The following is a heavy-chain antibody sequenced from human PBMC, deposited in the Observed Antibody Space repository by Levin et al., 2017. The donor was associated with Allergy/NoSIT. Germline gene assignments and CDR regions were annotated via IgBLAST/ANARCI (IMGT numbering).Heavy chain of an antibody. D-gene: IGHD2-2*01. CDR1: GFTFSRYY. Sequence: GESLKISCAASGFTFSRYYMHWVRQAPGKGLVWVSRITLDVTETYYADSVKGRFTIYRDNAENTLFLQMNSLRAEDTANYGCGRGSFSRASSLVYWGQGILVTVSS. CDR2: ITLDVTET. CDR3: GRGSFSRASSLVY. J-gene: IGHJ4*02. V-gene: IGHV3-74*01.